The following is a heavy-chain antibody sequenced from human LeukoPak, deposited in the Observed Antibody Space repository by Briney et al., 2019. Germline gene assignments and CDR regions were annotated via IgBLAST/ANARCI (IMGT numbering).Heavy chain of an antibody. CDR1: GFTFSGSA. J-gene: IGHJ4*02. V-gene: IGHV3-30*04. D-gene: IGHD2-8*01. CDR3: ARDGLYKDSDGFDAETFDY. Sequence: PGGSLRLSCAASGFTFSGSAMHWVRQAPGKGLEWVALISYDGKNKYYVDSVKGRFTISRDNSKDTVYLEMNSLRVEDTAVYFCARDGLYKDSDGFDAETFDYWGQGTLVTVSS. CDR2: ISYDGKNK.